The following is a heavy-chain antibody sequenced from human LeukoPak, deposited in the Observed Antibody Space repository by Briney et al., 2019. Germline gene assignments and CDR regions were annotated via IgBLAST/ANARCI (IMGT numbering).Heavy chain of an antibody. D-gene: IGHD2-2*01. J-gene: IGHJ3*02. CDR3: ARGPGGYQLQGSAFDI. CDR2: IYYSGST. CDR1: GGSISSGDYY. V-gene: IGHV4-30-4*08. Sequence: SSETLSLTCTVSGGSISSGDYYWSWIRQPPGKGLEWIGYIYYSGSTYYNPSLKSRVTISVDTSKNQFSLKLSSVTAADTAVYYCARGPGGYQLQGSAFDIWGQGTMVTVSS.